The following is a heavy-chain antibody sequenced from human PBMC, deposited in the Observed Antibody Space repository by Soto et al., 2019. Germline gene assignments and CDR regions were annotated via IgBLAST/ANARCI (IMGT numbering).Heavy chain of an antibody. CDR1: GFTFSSYG. CDR2: KSYDGSNK. CDR3: AKFLSQEYYYYYGMDV. Sequence: QVQLVESGGGVVQPGRSLRLSCAASGFTFSSYGMHWVRQAPGKGLEWVVVKSYDGSNKYYADSVKGRFTISRDNSKTSLYLQMNSLRAEDTAVYYCAKFLSQEYYYYYGMDVWGQGTTVTVSS. V-gene: IGHV3-30*18. J-gene: IGHJ6*02.